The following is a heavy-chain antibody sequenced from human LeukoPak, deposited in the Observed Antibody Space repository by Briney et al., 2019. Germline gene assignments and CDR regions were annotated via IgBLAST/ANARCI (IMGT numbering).Heavy chain of an antibody. CDR3: ARGGSVLRYFDWPRYLYYFDY. D-gene: IGHD3-9*01. V-gene: IGHV5-51*01. CDR1: GYSFTSYW. J-gene: IGHJ4*02. Sequence: GESLKISCKGSGYSFTSYWIGWVRQMPGKGLEWMGIIYPGDSDTRYSPSFQGQVTISADKSISTAYLQWSSLKASDTAMYYCARGGSVLRYFDWPRYLYYFDYWGQGTLVTVSS. CDR2: IYPGDSDT.